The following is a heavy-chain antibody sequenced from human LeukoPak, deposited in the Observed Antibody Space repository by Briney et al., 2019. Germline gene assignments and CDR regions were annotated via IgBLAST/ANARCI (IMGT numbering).Heavy chain of an antibody. CDR3: ARLYYYDNSGYKYNWFDP. CDR1: GYTFTGYY. Sequence: ASVKVSCKXSGYTFTGYYMHWVRQAPGQGLEWMGWINPNSGGTDYSQNFQGRVTMTRDTSISTAYMELIRLRPDDTAVYYCARLYYYDNSGYKYNWFDPWGQGNLVTVSS. D-gene: IGHD3-22*01. V-gene: IGHV1-2*02. J-gene: IGHJ5*02. CDR2: INPNSGGT.